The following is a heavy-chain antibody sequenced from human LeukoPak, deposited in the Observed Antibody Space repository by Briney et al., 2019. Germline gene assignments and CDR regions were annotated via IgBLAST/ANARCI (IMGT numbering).Heavy chain of an antibody. D-gene: IGHD5-24*01. CDR1: GGSFSGYY. CDR3: ARDGMATDYYYGMDV. J-gene: IGHJ6*02. CDR2: IYYSGST. Sequence: ASETLSLTCAVYGGSFSGYYWSWIRQPPGKGLEWIGYIYYSGSTNYNPSLKSRVTISVDTSKNQFSLKLSSVAAADTAVYYCARDGMATDYYYGMDVWGQGTTVTVSS. V-gene: IGHV4-59*01.